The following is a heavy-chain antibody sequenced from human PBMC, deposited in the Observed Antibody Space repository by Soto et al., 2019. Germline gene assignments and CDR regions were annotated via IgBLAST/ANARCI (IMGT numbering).Heavy chain of an antibody. J-gene: IGHJ4*02. V-gene: IGHV1-2*02. CDR3: ARAAAVAGIFDY. Sequence: QVQLVQSGAEVKKPGASVKVSCKASGYTFTGYYMHWVRQAPGQGLEWMGWINPNSGGTNYAQKFQGRVPMTRDTSINTAYMELRRLISDDTAVYYCARAAAVAGIFDYWGQGTLVTVSS. CDR2: INPNSGGT. CDR1: GYTFTGYY. D-gene: IGHD6-19*01.